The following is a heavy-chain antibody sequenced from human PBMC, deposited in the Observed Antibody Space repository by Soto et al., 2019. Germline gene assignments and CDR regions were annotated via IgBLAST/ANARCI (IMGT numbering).Heavy chain of an antibody. CDR3: ARVDRSGYYYDGCAFDI. CDR2: IYPGDSDT. J-gene: IGHJ3*02. V-gene: IGHV5-51*01. D-gene: IGHD3-22*01. Sequence: GESLKISCQGSGYSFTNYWFGWVRQMPGKGLEWMGIIYPGDSDTRYSPSFQGQVTISADNSISTPYLPWSSLKALDIVIFYFARVDRSGYYYDGCAFDIWGQGTMVTVSS. CDR1: GYSFTNYW.